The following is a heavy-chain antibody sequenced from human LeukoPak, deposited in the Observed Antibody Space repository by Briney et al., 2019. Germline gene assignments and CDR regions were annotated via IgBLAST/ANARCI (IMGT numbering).Heavy chain of an antibody. V-gene: IGHV3-7*01. J-gene: IGHJ4*02. Sequence: GGSLRLSCAASGFTFSSYWMSWVRQAPGKGLEWVANIKQDGSEKYYVDPMKGRFTISRDNAKNSLYLQMNSLRAEDTAVYYCAREDHSGSPDYWGQGTLVTVSS. CDR2: IKQDGSEK. CDR3: AREDHSGSPDY. D-gene: IGHD1-26*01. CDR1: GFTFSSYW.